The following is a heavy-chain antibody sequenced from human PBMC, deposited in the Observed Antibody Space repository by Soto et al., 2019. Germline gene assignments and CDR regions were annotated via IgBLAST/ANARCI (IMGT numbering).Heavy chain of an antibody. CDR2: IIPIFGTA. Sequence: SVKVSCKASGGTFSSYAISWVRQAPGQGLEWMGGIIPIFGTANYAQKFQGRVTITADESTSTAYMELSSLRSEDTAVYYCARALTPLYMARGVITYYYYYGMDVWGQGTTVTSP. CDR1: GGTFSSYA. CDR3: ARALTPLYMARGVITYYYYYGMDV. V-gene: IGHV1-69*13. D-gene: IGHD3-10*01. J-gene: IGHJ6*02.